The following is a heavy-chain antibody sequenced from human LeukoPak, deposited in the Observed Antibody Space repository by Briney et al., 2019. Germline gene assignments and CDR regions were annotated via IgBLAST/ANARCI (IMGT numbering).Heavy chain of an antibody. CDR2: LKLYDGSI. CDR3: AISIAVAATYPFDY. Sequence: ASVKVSCKASGYAFIRYHIHWVRQAPGQGLEWMGVLKLYDGSISHAQKFQGRVTITADESTSTAYMELSSLRSEDTAVYYCAISIAVAATYPFDYWGQGTLVTVSS. D-gene: IGHD6-19*01. V-gene: IGHV1-46*01. J-gene: IGHJ4*02. CDR1: GYAFIRYH.